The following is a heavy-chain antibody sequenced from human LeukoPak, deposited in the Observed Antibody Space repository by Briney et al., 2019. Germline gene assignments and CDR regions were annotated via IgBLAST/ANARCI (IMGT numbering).Heavy chain of an antibody. CDR1: GGTFSSYA. Sequence: ASVKVSCKASGGTFSSYAISWVRQAPGQGLEWMGGIIPIFGTANYAQKFQGRVTITADESTSTAYMELSSLRSEDTAVYYCARARGYSHFFDYWGQGTLVTVSS. CDR3: ARARGYSHFFDY. CDR2: IIPIFGTA. D-gene: IGHD5-18*01. V-gene: IGHV1-69*13. J-gene: IGHJ4*02.